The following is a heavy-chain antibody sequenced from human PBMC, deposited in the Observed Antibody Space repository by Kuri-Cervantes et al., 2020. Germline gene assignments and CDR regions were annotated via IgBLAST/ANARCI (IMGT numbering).Heavy chain of an antibody. CDR3: ARDRYCSSTSCYHSMTTVTHFDY. J-gene: IGHJ4*02. Sequence: SVKVSCKASGYAFTSYGISWMRQAPGQGLEWMGRIIPILGIANYAQKFQGRVTITADKSTSTAYMELSSLRSEDTAVYYCARDRYCSSTSCYHSMTTVTHFDYWGQGTLVTVSS. V-gene: IGHV1-69*04. CDR1: GYAFTSYG. CDR2: IIPILGIA. D-gene: IGHD2-2*01.